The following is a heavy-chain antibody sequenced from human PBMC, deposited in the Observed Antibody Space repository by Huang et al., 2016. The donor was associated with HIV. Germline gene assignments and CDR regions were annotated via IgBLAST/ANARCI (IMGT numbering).Heavy chain of an antibody. CDR2: LGGTGTVM. J-gene: IGHJ4*02. CDR1: GFTFSTYY. Sequence: QVRLVESGGGLVKPGGSLRLSCAASGFTFSTYYGSWIRQVPGKGLECISFLGGTGTVMYYADSVRGRFVITRDNSKNSLYLQMNNLRAEDTAVYFCATGITVAGGEFYFDYWGQGDLVTVSS. CDR3: ATGITVAGGEFYFDY. D-gene: IGHD6-19*01. V-gene: IGHV3-11*01.